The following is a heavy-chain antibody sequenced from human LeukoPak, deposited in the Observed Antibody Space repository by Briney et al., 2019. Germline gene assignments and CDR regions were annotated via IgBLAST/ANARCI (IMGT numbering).Heavy chain of an antibody. CDR1: GYSISTGYY. CDR2: IRRSGNT. V-gene: IGHV4-38-2*02. J-gene: IGHJ4*02. D-gene: IGHD2-2*01. CDR3: ARVRYCTSNTCFYDFDY. Sequence: PSETLSLTCTVSGYSISTGYYWGWIRQPPGKGLEWIGSIRRSGNTYYNPSLKSRVTMSVDTSKNQFPLKLSSVTAADTAIYYCARVRYCTSNTCFYDFDYWGQGTLVTVSS.